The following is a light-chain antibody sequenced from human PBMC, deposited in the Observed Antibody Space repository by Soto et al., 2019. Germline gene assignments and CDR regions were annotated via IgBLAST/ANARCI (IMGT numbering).Light chain of an antibody. CDR2: GAS. CDR3: QQYNNWPLGT. V-gene: IGKV3-15*01. Sequence: ETAMTQSPVTLSLSPGERATLSCRASQTVGDNVAWYRQKPGQPPSLLIYGASTRAPGVPARFSGSGSGTDFILTISSLQSEDFGFYDCQQYNNWPLGTVGQGTRVEI. J-gene: IGKJ1*01. CDR1: QTVGDN.